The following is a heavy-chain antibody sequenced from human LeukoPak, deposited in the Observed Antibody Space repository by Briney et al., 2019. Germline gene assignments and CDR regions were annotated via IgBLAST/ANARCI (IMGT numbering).Heavy chain of an antibody. CDR1: GDSFSRRSSY. CDR2: ISYSGST. J-gene: IGHJ4*02. CDR3: AGDGDTINWFFY. V-gene: IGHV4-39*07. D-gene: IGHD3-10*01. Sequence: SETLSLTCTASGDSFSRRSSYWGRLRQPPGKGLEWNGSISYSGSTSYNPSLKSRVTISVDTSKSQFSLKLTSVTAADTAVYYCAGDGDTINWFFYWGRGTLVTVSS.